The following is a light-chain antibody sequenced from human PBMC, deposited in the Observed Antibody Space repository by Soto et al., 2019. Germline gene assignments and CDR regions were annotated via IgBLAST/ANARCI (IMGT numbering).Light chain of an antibody. Sequence: DIHMTQSPTSMSESVEDRVIITCRASQSISNHVNGYQQPPGKANQLLSVAASSLQSGVPSRFSGIRSGPDFTLTISSLQPEDFATYYCQQNYGTPGTFGQGTKVDI. CDR1: QSISNH. CDR3: QQNYGTPGT. V-gene: IGKV1-39*01. J-gene: IGKJ1*01. CDR2: AAS.